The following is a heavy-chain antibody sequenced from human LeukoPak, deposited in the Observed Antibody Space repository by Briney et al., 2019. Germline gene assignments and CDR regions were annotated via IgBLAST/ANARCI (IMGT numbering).Heavy chain of an antibody. CDR3: ARGVGAARPIPYYFDY. J-gene: IGHJ4*02. CDR2: IYHCA. D-gene: IGHD6-6*01. CDR1: GGSISSSNW. Sequence: SETPSLTSAVSGGSISSSNWWSWVRQPPGKGLECIGEIYHCANYNPSLKSRVTISVDTSKNQFSLKLSSVTAADTAVYYCARGVGAARPIPYYFDYWGQGTLVTVSS. V-gene: IGHV4-4*02.